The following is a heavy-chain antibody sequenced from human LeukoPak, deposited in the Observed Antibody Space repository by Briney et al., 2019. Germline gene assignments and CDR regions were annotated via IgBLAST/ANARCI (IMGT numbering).Heavy chain of an antibody. CDR2: ISAYNGNT. J-gene: IGHJ4*02. V-gene: IGHV1-18*01. D-gene: IGHD3-22*01. CDR1: GYTFTSYG. CDR3: AREPPYYYDSSGYPADY. Sequence: ASVKVSCKASGYTFTSYGISWVRQAPGQGLEWMGWISAYNGNTNYAQKLQGRVTMTTDTSTSTAYMELRSLRSDDTAVYYCAREPPYYYDSSGYPADYWGQGTLVTVSS.